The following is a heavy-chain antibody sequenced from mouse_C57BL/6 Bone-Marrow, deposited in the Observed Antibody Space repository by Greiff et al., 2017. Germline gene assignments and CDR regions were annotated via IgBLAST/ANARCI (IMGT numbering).Heavy chain of an antibody. CDR1: GYAFSSSW. D-gene: IGHD2-4*01. J-gene: IGHJ3*01. CDR3: AKGGLRRTFAY. Sequence: VQLQQSGPELVKPGASVKISCKASGYAFSSSWMNWVKQRPGKGLEWIGRIYPGDGDTNYNGKFKGKATLTADKSSSTAYMQLSSLTSEDSAVYFCAKGGLRRTFAYWGQGTLVTVSA. V-gene: IGHV1-82*01. CDR2: IYPGDGDT.